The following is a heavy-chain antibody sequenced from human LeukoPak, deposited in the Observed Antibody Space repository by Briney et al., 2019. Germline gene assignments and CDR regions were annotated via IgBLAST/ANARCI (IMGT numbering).Heavy chain of an antibody. CDR1: GFTFDDYA. CDR2: ISWNSGSI. J-gene: IGHJ4*02. CDR3: AKASSSWYYFDY. V-gene: IGHV3-9*01. D-gene: IGHD6-13*01. Sequence: PGRSLRLSCAASGFTFDDYAMHWVRQAPGKGLEWVSGISWNSGSIGYADSVKGRFTISRDNAKNSLYLQMNSLRAEDTALYYCAKASSSWYYFDYWGQGTLVTVSS.